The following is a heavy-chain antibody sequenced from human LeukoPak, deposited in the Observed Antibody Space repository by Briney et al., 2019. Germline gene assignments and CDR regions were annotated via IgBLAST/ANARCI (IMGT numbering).Heavy chain of an antibody. CDR2: ISVSGGVT. J-gene: IGHJ4*02. CDR1: GFTFSNYG. CDR3: ARGIGSTVFFDH. V-gene: IGHV3-23*01. Sequence: GGSLRLSCAASGFTFSNYGMSWVRQAPGKGLEWVSGISVSGGVTSYVDSVKGRFTISRDKSKNTLYLQMNSLRAEDTAVYYCARGIGSTVFFDHWGQGTLVTVSS. D-gene: IGHD4-11*01.